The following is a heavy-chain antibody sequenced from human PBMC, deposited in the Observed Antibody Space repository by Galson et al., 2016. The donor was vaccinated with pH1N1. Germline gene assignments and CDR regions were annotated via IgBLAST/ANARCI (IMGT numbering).Heavy chain of an antibody. CDR2: IYPDDSDT. V-gene: IGHV5-51*03. Sequence: QSGAEVKKPGESLKISCEVFGYKFTTYWIGWVRQMPGKGLEWMGIIYPDDSDTRYNPAFQGQVTFSVDKSINTAYLQWNSLKASDTAIYYCARGLLSGFDPWGQGTLVIVSS. CDR1: GYKFTTYW. J-gene: IGHJ5*02. D-gene: IGHD2-21*01. CDR3: ARGLLSGFDP.